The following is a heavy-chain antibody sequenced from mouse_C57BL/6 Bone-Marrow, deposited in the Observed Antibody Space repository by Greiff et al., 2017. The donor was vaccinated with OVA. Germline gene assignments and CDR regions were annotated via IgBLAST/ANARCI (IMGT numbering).Heavy chain of an antibody. V-gene: IGHV1-52*01. CDR3: ARGLYYYGSSSFAY. CDR1: GYTFTSYW. Sequence: QVQLQQSGAELVRPGSSVKLSCKASGYTFTSYWMHWVKQRPIQGLEWIGNIYPSDSETHYNQKFKDKATLTVDKSSSTAYMQISSLTSEDSAVYYCARGLYYYGSSSFAYWGQGTLVTVSA. J-gene: IGHJ3*01. CDR2: IYPSDSET. D-gene: IGHD1-1*01.